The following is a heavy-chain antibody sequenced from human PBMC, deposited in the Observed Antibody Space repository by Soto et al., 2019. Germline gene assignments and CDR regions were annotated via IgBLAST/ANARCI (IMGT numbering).Heavy chain of an antibody. D-gene: IGHD3-10*01. Sequence: PGGSLRLSCAASGFTFDDYAMHWVRQAPGKGLEWVSGISWNSGSIGYADSVKGRFTISRDNAKNSLYLQMNSLRAEDTALYYCAKDRRGDYYYYGMDVWGQGTTVTVSS. V-gene: IGHV3-9*01. J-gene: IGHJ6*02. CDR3: AKDRRGDYYYYGMDV. CDR1: GFTFDDYA. CDR2: ISWNSGSI.